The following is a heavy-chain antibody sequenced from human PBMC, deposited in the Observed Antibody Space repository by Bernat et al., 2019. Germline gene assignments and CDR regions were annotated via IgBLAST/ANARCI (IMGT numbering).Heavy chain of an antibody. CDR1: GFTFSSYW. CDR2: INSDGRST. Sequence: EVQLVESGGGLVQPGGSLRLSCAASGFTFSSYWMHWVRQASGKGLVWVSRINSDGRSTSYADSVKGRFTISRDNAKNTLYLQLNSLRAEDTAVYYCARDIAAAPDFDYWGQGALVTVSS. CDR3: ARDIAAAPDFDY. V-gene: IGHV3-74*01. J-gene: IGHJ4*02. D-gene: IGHD6-13*01.